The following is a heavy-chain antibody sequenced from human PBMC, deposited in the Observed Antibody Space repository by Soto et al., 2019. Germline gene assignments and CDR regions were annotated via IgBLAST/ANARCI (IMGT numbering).Heavy chain of an antibody. CDR1: GFTVSRDY. V-gene: IGHV3-53*01. CDR2: IYTGGST. CDR3: ARAYGGNPALFDP. Sequence: EVQLVESGGGLIQPGGSLRLSCAASGFTVSRDYMSWVRQAPGKGLEWVSVIYTGGSTYYADSVKGRFTFSRDNSKNTLYLQMNSLRADDTAVYYRARAYGGNPALFDPAGQGTLVTVSS. J-gene: IGHJ5*02. D-gene: IGHD4-17*01.